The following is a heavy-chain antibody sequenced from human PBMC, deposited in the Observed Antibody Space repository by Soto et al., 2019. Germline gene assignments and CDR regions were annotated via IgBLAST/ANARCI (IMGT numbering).Heavy chain of an antibody. Sequence: SETLSVTCSGSGDSIATVDYFWAWVRQPPGQALEYIGYIYKSATTYYNPSFESRVAISLDTSKSQLSLNVTSVTAADTAVYFCATGRHCINGRWFPTWFDSRGQGPLVPVSS. J-gene: IGHJ5*01. CDR1: GDSIATVDYF. V-gene: IGHV4-30-4*01. D-gene: IGHD2-8*01. CDR2: IYKSATT. CDR3: ATGRHCINGRWFPTWFDS.